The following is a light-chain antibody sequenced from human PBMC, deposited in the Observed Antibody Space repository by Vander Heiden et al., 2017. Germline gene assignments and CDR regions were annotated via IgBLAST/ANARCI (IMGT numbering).Light chain of an antibody. V-gene: IGLV2-14*03. CDR3: SSCTCITTLV. J-gene: IGLJ1*01. CDR2: DVS. Sequence: QSALTQPASMSGSPGQSITISCTGTSSAVGLYNYVPWHPHLPGKAPKVLIHDVSARPSGVSHRCSGSKSGNTASLTRSGLQTEDEAHYYCSSCTCITTLVFGTGTKVTVL. CDR1: SSAVGLYNY.